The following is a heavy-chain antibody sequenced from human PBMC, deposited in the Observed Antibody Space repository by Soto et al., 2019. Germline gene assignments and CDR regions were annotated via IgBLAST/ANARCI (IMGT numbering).Heavy chain of an antibody. CDR3: ASVGDYTPGGY. V-gene: IGHV3-33*01. J-gene: IGHJ4*02. D-gene: IGHD4-17*01. Sequence: QVQLVESGGGVVQPGRSLRLSCAASGFTFSTYSMHWVRQAPGKGLECVAVIWSDGSNKYYADSVKGRFTISRDNSKNTLYLHMNSLRVEDTAVYYCASVGDYTPGGYWGQGTLVTVSS. CDR1: GFTFSTYS. CDR2: IWSDGSNK.